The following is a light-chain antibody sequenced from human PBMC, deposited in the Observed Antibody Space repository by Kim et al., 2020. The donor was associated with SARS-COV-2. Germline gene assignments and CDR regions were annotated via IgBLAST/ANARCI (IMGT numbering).Light chain of an antibody. CDR1: QSVSSK. CDR2: DAS. V-gene: IGKV3-15*01. CDR3: QQYDDWPPWT. Sequence: EIVMTQSPATLSVSPGETATLSCRASQSVSSKVAWYQQKAGQASRLLIYDASTRATGIPARFSGSGSGTDFTLTISSLQSEDLAVYHCQQYDDWPPWTFGQGTKVDIK. J-gene: IGKJ1*01.